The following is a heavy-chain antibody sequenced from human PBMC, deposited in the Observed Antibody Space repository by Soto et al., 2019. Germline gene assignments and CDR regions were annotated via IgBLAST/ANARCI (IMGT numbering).Heavy chain of an antibody. V-gene: IGHV4-59*08. D-gene: IGHD2-15*01. CDR1: SDSISSYY. CDR3: ARAVGAPLYSLDY. J-gene: IGHJ4*02. Sequence: QVQLQESGPGLVRPSETLSLTCTISSDSISSYYWIWIRQSPGKGLEWIGYTVYIGNTNYNPSLKSRVTISGGTSKNQFSLRPSSVTAADTAVYYCARAVGAPLYSLDYLGQGTLGTVSS. CDR2: TVYIGNT.